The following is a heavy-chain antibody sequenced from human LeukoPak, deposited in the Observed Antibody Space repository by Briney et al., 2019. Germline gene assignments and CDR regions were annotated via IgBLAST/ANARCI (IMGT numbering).Heavy chain of an antibody. J-gene: IGHJ2*01. D-gene: IGHD6-19*01. V-gene: IGHV1-46*01. CDR1: GYTFTSYY. CDR3: AREQWLGNYHFDL. Sequence: GASVKVSCKASGYTFTSYYLHWVRQAPGQGLEWMGIMNPNGGSTRLAQKFQGRVSMTTDTSTGTVYMELSSLKSEDTAVYYCAREQWLGNYHFDLWGRGTLVTVSS. CDR2: MNPNGGST.